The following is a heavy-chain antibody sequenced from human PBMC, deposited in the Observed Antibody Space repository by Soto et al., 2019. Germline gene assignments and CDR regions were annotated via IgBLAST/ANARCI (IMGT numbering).Heavy chain of an antibody. D-gene: IGHD3-16*01. J-gene: IGHJ4*02. CDR3: ARGIMITFGGVTLFDY. Sequence: QVQLQESGPGLVKPSQTLSLTCTVSGGSISSGGYYWSWIRQHPGKGLEWIGYIYYSGSTYYNPSLKSRVTISVDTSKNQFSLQLSSVTAADTAVYYCARGIMITFGGVTLFDYWGQGTLVTVSS. V-gene: IGHV4-31*03. CDR2: IYYSGST. CDR1: GGSISSGGYY.